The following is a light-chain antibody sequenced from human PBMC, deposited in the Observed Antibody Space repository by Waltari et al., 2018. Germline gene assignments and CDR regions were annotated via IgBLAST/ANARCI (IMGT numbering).Light chain of an antibody. CDR3: QSADNSGTSLL. V-gene: IGLV3-25*03. CDR1: ALSNQL. J-gene: IGLJ3*02. Sequence: SYELTQPPSVSVSPGQTARIACSGDALSNQLGSWYQQRPGQAPVLLMYKDTERASGIPARFSGSSSGTTVTLTINAVQAEDEADYYCQSADNSGTSLLFGGGTKLTVL. CDR2: KDT.